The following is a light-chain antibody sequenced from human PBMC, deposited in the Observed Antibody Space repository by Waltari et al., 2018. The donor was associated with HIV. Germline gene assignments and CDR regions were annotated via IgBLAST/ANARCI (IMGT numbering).Light chain of an antibody. Sequence: TPFTPPPSLFSPSVGDRVTSTCRASQDINTYLAWYQKIPGGTPKRLIYAASTLHSGVPSRFSGSGSGTEFTLTISTLQSEDFSTYYCQQLYRYPLSFGGGTKV. V-gene: IGKV1-9*01. CDR2: AAS. CDR1: QDINTY. CDR3: QQLYRYPLS. J-gene: IGKJ4*01.